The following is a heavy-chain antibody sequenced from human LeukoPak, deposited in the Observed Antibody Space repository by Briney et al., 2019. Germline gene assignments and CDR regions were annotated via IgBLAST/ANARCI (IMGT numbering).Heavy chain of an antibody. CDR2: ISGSGGGT. CDR1: GITLSNYG. Sequence: HSGGSLRLSCVVSGITLSNYGMSWVRQAPGKGLEWVAGISGSGGGTQYADSVKGRFTISRDNRKNTLYLQMNSLRAEDTAMYFCAKRGVVIRVILVGFHKEAYYFDSWGQGALVTVSS. V-gene: IGHV3-23*01. J-gene: IGHJ4*02. CDR3: AKRGVVIRVILVGFHKEAYYFDS. D-gene: IGHD3-22*01.